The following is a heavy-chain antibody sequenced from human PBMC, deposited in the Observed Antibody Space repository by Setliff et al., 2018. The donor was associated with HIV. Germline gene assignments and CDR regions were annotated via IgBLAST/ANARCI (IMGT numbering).Heavy chain of an antibody. V-gene: IGHV3-21*06. CDR3: AKGASLVPRRPHFCYFDY. J-gene: IGHJ4*02. CDR1: GFPFSSFG. D-gene: IGHD3-16*02. CDR2: ISSLSEYR. Sequence: PGGSLRLSCTASGFPFSSFGMNWVRRAPGRGLEWVSSISSLSEYRYYADSVKGRFTISRDNGKDSVFLQMGSLGAEDTAIYYCAKGASLVPRRPHFCYFDYWGQGALVTVSS.